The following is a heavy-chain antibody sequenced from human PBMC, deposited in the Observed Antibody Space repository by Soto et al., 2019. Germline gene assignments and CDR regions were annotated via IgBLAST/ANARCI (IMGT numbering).Heavy chain of an antibody. CDR3: TDMLGQWLPRD. Sequence: QLQLHESGPGLVKPSETLSLTCTVSGGSISGSSYYWRWIRPPPGKGLEWIRTIFYSGAAYYNPSLTSRVTISVDTARSQFSMKLNSVTAADTAVYYCTDMLGQWLPRDWGQGTVVTVSS. D-gene: IGHD6-19*01. V-gene: IGHV4-39*01. J-gene: IGHJ4*02. CDR1: GGSISGSSYY. CDR2: IFYSGAA.